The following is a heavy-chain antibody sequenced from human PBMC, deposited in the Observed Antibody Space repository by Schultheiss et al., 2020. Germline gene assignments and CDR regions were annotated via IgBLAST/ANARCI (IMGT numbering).Heavy chain of an antibody. CDR2: ISAYNGNT. CDR3: ARDRYNWNDEYYYGMDV. Sequence: VKVSCKASGYTFTSYGISWVRQAPGQGLEWMGWISAYNGNTNYAQKLQGRVTMTTDTSTSTAYMELSSLRSEDTAMYYCARDRYNWNDEYYYGMDVWGQGTTVTVSS. V-gene: IGHV1-18*01. J-gene: IGHJ6*02. D-gene: IGHD1-1*01. CDR1: GYTFTSYG.